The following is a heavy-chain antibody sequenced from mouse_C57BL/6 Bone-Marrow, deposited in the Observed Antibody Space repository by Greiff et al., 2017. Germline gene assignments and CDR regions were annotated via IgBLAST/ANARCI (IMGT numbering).Heavy chain of an antibody. J-gene: IGHJ2*01. CDR3: ARHPYRGYFDY. V-gene: IGHV5-6*02. Sequence: DVMLVESGGDLVKPGGSLKLSCAASGFTFSSYGMSWVRQTPDKRLEWVATISSGGSYTYYPDSVKERFTISRDNAKNTLYLQMSSLKSEDTAMYYCARHPYRGYFDYWGQGTTLTVSS. D-gene: IGHD2-10*01. CDR2: ISSGGSYT. CDR1: GFTFSSYG.